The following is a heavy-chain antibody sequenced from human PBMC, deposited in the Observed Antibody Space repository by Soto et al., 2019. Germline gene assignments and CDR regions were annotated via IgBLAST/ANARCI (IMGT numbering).Heavy chain of an antibody. CDR1: GDSISSPNW. CDR3: AREGFDHRPDY. CDR2: MFASGSS. Sequence: QVQLQESGPGLVKPSETLSLTCAVSGDSISSPNWWSWYRQPPGKGLELIGEMFASGSSNYNQSRNGRVTISLDTSKTHFSLKLTSLAAADTAIYYCAREGFDHRPDYWGQGIPVTVSS. J-gene: IGHJ4*02. V-gene: IGHV4-4*02.